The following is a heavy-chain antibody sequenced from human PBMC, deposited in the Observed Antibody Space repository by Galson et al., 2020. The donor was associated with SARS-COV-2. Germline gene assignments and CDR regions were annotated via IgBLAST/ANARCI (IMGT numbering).Heavy chain of an antibody. J-gene: IGHJ5*02. Sequence: SETLSLTCTVSGGSISSGSYYWSWIRQPAGKGLEWIGRIYTSGSTNYNPSLKSRVTISLDTSKNQFSLKLSSVTAADTAVYYCARVRPGYCSSTSCYEGWFDPWGQGTLVTVSS. CDR2: IYTSGST. CDR3: ARVRPGYCSSTSCYEGWFDP. D-gene: IGHD2-2*01. V-gene: IGHV4-61*02. CDR1: GGSISSGSYY.